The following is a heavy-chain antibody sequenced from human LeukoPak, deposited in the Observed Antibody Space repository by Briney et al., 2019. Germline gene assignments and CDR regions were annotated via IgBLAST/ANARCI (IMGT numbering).Heavy chain of an antibody. CDR3: ARLTWITDY. J-gene: IGHJ4*02. V-gene: IGHV4-39*01. CDR2: IKNGGSP. D-gene: IGHD5-12*01. CDR1: GGSISSSRSF. Sequence: SETLSLTCTVSGGSISSSRSFWGWTRQPPGKGLEWIGHIKNGGSPNYNPPLKSRVTISLDTSKNQFSLTVSSVTAADTAVYYPARLTWITDYWGQGTLVTVSS.